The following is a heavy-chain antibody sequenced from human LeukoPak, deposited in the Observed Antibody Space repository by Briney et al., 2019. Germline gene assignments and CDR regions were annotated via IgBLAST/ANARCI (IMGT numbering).Heavy chain of an antibody. J-gene: IGHJ4*02. Sequence: SETLSLTCAVYGGSFSGYYWSWLRQPPGKGLEWIGEINHSGSTNYNPSLKSRVTISVDTSKNQFSLKLSSVTAADTAVYYCATPYCSGGSCYSYPAYWGQGTLVTVSS. D-gene: IGHD2-15*01. V-gene: IGHV4-34*01. CDR1: GGSFSGYY. CDR2: INHSGST. CDR3: ATPYCSGGSCYSYPAY.